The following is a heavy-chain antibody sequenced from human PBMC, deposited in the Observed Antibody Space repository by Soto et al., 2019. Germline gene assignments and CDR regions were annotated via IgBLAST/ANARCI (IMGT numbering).Heavy chain of an antibody. J-gene: IGHJ4*02. D-gene: IGHD3-22*01. Sequence: VGSLRLSGAASGFTFSSYAMSWVRQAPGKGLEWVSAISDSGGSTYYADSVKGRFTISRDNSKNTLYLQMNSLRAEDTAVYYCAKVREDYYDSSGSTVYFDYWGQGTLVTVSS. CDR3: AKVREDYYDSSGSTVYFDY. CDR1: GFTFSSYA. CDR2: ISDSGGST. V-gene: IGHV3-23*01.